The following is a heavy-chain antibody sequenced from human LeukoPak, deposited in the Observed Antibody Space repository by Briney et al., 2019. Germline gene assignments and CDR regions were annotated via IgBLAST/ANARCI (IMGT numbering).Heavy chain of an antibody. V-gene: IGHV3-11*01. CDR2: ISSSGSTI. CDR3: ARDFDWELPKPSYYYYYGMDV. CDR1: GFTFSDYY. D-gene: IGHD1-26*01. Sequence: GGSLRLSCAASGFTFSDYYMSWIRQAPGKGLEWVSYISSSGSTIYHADSVKGRFTISRDNAKNSLYLQMNSLRAEDTAVYYCARDFDWELPKPSYYYYYGMDVWGQGTTVTVSS. J-gene: IGHJ6*02.